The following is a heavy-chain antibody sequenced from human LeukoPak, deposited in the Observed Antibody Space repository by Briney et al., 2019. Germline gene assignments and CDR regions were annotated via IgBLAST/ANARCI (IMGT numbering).Heavy chain of an antibody. V-gene: IGHV4-39*01. CDR3: ASLLLKTD. Sequence: SETLSLTCTVSGGSISSSSYYWGWIRQPPGKGLEWIGSIHYSGNTYYNPSLKSRVTISVDTSKNQFSLKLSSVTAADTAVYYCASLLLKTDWGQGTLVTVSS. CDR2: IHYSGNT. CDR1: GGSISSSSYY. J-gene: IGHJ4*02.